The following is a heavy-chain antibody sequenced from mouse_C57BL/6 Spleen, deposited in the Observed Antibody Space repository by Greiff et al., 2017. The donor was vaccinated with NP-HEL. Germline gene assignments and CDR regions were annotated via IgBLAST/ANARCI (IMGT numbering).Heavy chain of an antibody. CDR2: IDPNSGGT. CDR1: GYTFTSYW. Sequence: QVQLQQPGAELVKPGASVKLSCKASGYTFTSYWMHWVKQRPGRGLEWIGRIDPNSGGTKYNEKFKSKATLTVDKPSSTAYMQVSSLTSEDSAVYYCAGIYYDYDYAMDYWGQGTSVTVSS. V-gene: IGHV1-72*01. CDR3: AGIYYDYDYAMDY. J-gene: IGHJ4*01. D-gene: IGHD2-4*01.